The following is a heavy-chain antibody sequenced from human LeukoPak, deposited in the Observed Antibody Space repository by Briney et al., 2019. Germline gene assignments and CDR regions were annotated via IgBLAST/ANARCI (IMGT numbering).Heavy chain of an antibody. J-gene: IGHJ2*01. D-gene: IGHD6-13*01. CDR3: ARVYYSSSYDYWYFDL. CDR2: IFISGGT. CDR1: GDSITSGSYY. V-gene: IGHV4-61*02. Sequence: SETLSLTYTVSGDSITSGSYYWSWIRQPAGKGLEWIGRIFISGGTNYNPSLRSRVTMSLDTSKNQFSLKLSSVTAADTAVYYCARVYYSSSYDYWYFDLWGRGTLVTVSS.